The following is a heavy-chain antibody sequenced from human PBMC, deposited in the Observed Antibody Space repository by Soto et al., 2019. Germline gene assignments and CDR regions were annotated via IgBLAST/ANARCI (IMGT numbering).Heavy chain of an antibody. V-gene: IGHV4-4*09. CDR2: IHDSGST. CDR3: AAYHYSGRCFHY. Sequence: PSETLSLTCTVSGGSSNTDSWSWIRQPPGKGLEWIGYIHDSGSTNYNPSLKSRVTISVDTSKNQFSLKLTSVTAADTAVYYCAAYHYSGRCFHYWGQGTLVTSPQ. J-gene: IGHJ4*02. CDR1: GGSSNTDS. D-gene: IGHD1-26*01.